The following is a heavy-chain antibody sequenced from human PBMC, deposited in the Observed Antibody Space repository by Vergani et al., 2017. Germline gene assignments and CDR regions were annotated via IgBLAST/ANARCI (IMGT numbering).Heavy chain of an antibody. CDR2: IYYSGST. J-gene: IGHJ4*02. CDR1: GGSISSSSYY. CDR3: ASPSIGFGELAYYFDY. D-gene: IGHD3-10*01. V-gene: IGHV4-39*01. Sequence: QLQLQESVPGLVKPSETLSLTCTFSGGSISSSSYYWVWIRQPPGKGLEWIGSIYYSGSTYYNPSLKSRVTISVDTSKNQFSLKLRSVTAVDTAVYYCASPSIGFGELAYYFDYWGQGTLVTVSS.